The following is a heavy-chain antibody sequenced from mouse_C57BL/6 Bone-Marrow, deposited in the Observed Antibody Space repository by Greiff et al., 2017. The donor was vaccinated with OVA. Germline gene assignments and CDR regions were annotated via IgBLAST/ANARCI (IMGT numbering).Heavy chain of an antibody. CDR1: GYTFTDYE. CDR3: TRGYCGSSPDWYFDV. V-gene: IGHV1-15*01. CDR2: IDPETGGT. Sequence: VQRVESGAELVRPGASVTLSCKASGYTFTDYEMHWVKQTPVHGLEWIGAIDPETGGTAYNQKFKGKAILTADKSSSTAYMELRSLTSEDSAVDYYTRGYCGSSPDWYFDVWGTGTTVTVSS. J-gene: IGHJ1*03. D-gene: IGHD1-1*01.